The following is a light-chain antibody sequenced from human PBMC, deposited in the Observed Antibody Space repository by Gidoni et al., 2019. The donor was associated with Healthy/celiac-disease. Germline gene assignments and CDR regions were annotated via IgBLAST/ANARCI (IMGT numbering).Light chain of an antibody. CDR1: QSISSY. CDR3: QQSYSTPVT. Sequence: DIQMTQSPSSLSASVGDRVTITCRASQSISSYLNWYQQKPGKAPKLLIYAASSLQSGVPSRFSGSCSGTDFTLTISSLQPEDFATYYCQQSYSTPVTFGGGTKVEIK. V-gene: IGKV1-39*01. J-gene: IGKJ4*01. CDR2: AAS.